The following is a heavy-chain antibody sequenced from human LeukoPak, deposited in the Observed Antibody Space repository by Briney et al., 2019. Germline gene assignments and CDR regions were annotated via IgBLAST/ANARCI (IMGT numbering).Heavy chain of an antibody. Sequence: PVRSPRLSCAVSGVGSDTYAMHWGRRAPRQGLEGGALIWNDGGPKFYSNSVKGRFTISRDNAKNSLYLQMNSLRAEDTAVYYCARVDPLLEMATYFDYWGQGTLVTVSS. D-gene: IGHD5-24*01. V-gene: IGHV3-33*01. CDR2: IWNDGGPK. CDR3: ARVDPLLEMATYFDY. J-gene: IGHJ4*02. CDR1: GVGSDTYA.